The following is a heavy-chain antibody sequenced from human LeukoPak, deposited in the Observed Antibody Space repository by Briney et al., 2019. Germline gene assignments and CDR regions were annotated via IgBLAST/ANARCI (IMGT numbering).Heavy chain of an antibody. V-gene: IGHV4-34*01. CDR3: ARRAFPRCYSL. D-gene: IGHD2-15*01. CDR2: INHSGST. Sequence: PSETLSLTCALYGGSFSGYYWSWIRQPPGKGLEWIGEINHSGSTNYNPSLKSRVTISVDTSKNQFSLKVRSVTAADTAVFYCARRAFPRCYSLWGQGTLVTVTS. J-gene: IGHJ4*02. CDR1: GGSFSGYY.